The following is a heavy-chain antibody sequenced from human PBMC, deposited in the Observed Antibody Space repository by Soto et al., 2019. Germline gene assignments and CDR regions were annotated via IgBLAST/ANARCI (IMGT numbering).Heavy chain of an antibody. CDR3: ARSHYYYYGMDV. V-gene: IGHV4-59*01. Sequence: QVQLQESGPGLVKPSETLSLTCTVSGGSISSYYWSWIRQPPGKGLEWIGYIYYRGSTDYNPSLKSRVNITVDTSKNQFSLKLSSVTAADTAVYYCARSHYYYYGMDVWGQGTTVTVSS. CDR2: IYYRGST. J-gene: IGHJ6*02. CDR1: GGSISSYY.